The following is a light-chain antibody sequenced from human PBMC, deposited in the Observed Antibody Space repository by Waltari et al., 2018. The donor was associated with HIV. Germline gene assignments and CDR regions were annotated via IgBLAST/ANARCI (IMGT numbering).Light chain of an antibody. Sequence: GVTQDPPLTVSPGGKVTPTCGSSFEAVTIGIYPYWFHQKPGQAPRTLIYDTSYKHSWTPARFSGSLLGGKAALTLSGAQPEDEADYYCLLYYSGARVFGGGTRLTVL. CDR2: DTS. V-gene: IGLV7-46*01. CDR1: FEAVTIGIY. CDR3: LLYYSGARV. J-gene: IGLJ2*01.